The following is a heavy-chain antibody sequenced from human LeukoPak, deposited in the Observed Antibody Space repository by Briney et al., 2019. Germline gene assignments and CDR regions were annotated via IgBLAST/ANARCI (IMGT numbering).Heavy chain of an antibody. J-gene: IGHJ6*02. D-gene: IGHD3-9*01. CDR2: INTDGSST. CDR3: ARDRSGLDYDILTGTLNYYYYGVDV. CDR1: GFTFSSYW. V-gene: IGHV3-74*01. Sequence: GGSLRLSCAASGFTFSSYWMHWVRHAPGKGLVWVSRINTDGSSTSYADSVKGRFTISRDNAKNTLYLQMNSLRAEDTAVYYCARDRSGLDYDILTGTLNYYYYGVDVWGQGTTVTVSS.